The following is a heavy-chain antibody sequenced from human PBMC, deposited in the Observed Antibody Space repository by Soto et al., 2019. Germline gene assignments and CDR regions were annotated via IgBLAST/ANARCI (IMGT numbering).Heavy chain of an antibody. CDR3: AKDSNRYCTNGVCFPFDY. CDR1: GFTFSSYG. J-gene: IGHJ4*02. CDR2: ISYDGSNK. Sequence: QVQLVESGGGVVQPGRSLRLSCAASGFTFSSYGMHWVRQAPGKGLEWVAVISYDGSNKYYADSVKGRFTISRDNSKNTLYLQMNSLRAEDTAVYYCAKDSNRYCTNGVCFPFDYWGQGTLVTVSS. D-gene: IGHD2-8*01. V-gene: IGHV3-30*18.